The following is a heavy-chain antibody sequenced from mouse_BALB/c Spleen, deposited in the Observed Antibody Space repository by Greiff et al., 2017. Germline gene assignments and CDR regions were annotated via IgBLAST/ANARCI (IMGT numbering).Heavy chain of an antibody. D-gene: IGHD2-1*01. Sequence: VQLQQSGAELVKPGASVKLSCKASGYTFTSYWMHWVKQRPGQGLEWIGEINPSNGRTNYNEKFKSKATLTVDKSSSTAYMQLSSLTSEDSAVYYCAGYGNPAWFAYWGQGTLVTVSA. CDR1: GYTFTSYW. J-gene: IGHJ3*01. CDR2: INPSNGRT. V-gene: IGHV1S81*02. CDR3: AGYGNPAWFAY.